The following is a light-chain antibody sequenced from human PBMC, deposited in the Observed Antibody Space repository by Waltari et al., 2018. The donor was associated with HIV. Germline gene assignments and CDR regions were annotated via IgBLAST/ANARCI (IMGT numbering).Light chain of an antibody. V-gene: IGLV1-47*01. J-gene: IGLJ2*01. CDR3: AVWDDSLGGAV. CDR2: MND. Sequence: QSVVTQPPSASGTPGQRVTISCSGSGSNIGTYSVNWYQHFPGTAPKLLIFMNDQRPSGVPGRFCGSQSGTSASLAISGLQYDDEADYYCAVWDDSLGGAVFGGGTKLTVL. CDR1: GSNIGTYS.